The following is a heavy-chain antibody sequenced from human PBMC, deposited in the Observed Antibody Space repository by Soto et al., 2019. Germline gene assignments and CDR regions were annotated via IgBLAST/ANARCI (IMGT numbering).Heavy chain of an antibody. J-gene: IGHJ5*02. Sequence: QVQLVQSGAEVKKPGASVKVSCKASGYTFTSYDINWVRQATGQGLEWMRWMNPNSGNTGYAQKFQGRVTMTRNTSISTAYMELSSLRSEDTAVYYCARRITIFGVDNWFDPWGQGTLVTVSS. D-gene: IGHD3-3*01. V-gene: IGHV1-8*01. CDR2: MNPNSGNT. CDR1: GYTFTSYD. CDR3: ARRITIFGVDNWFDP.